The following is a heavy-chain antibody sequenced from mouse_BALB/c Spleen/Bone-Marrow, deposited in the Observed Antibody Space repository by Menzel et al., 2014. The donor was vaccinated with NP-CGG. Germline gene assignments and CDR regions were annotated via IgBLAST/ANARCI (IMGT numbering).Heavy chain of an antibody. CDR3: TRDHYYYGSSYWYFDV. CDR2: INPSNGGT. Sequence: VQLQQSGAELVKPGASVKLSCKASGHTFTSYYMYWVKQRPRQDLEWIGGINPSNGGTNFNEKFKSKATLTVDKSSSTAYMQLSSLTSEDSAVYYCTRDHYYYGSSYWYFDVWGAGTTVTVSS. V-gene: IGHV1S81*02. D-gene: IGHD1-1*01. J-gene: IGHJ1*01. CDR1: GHTFTSYY.